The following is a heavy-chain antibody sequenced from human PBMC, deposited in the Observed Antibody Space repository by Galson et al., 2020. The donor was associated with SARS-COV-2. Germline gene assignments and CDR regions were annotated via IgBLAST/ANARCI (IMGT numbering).Heavy chain of an antibody. CDR2: IYHSGST. Sequence: SETLSLTCAVSGGSISSSNWWSWVRQPPGKGLEWIGEIYHSGSTNYNPSLKSRVTISVDKSKNQFSLKLSSVTAADTAVYYCARDPLSGSYSDAFDIWGQGTMVTVSS. J-gene: IGHJ3*02. V-gene: IGHV4-4*02. CDR3: ARDPLSGSYSDAFDI. CDR1: GGSISSSNW. D-gene: IGHD1-26*01.